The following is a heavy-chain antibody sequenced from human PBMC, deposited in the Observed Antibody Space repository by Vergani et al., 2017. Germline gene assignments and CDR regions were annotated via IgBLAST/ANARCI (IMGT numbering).Heavy chain of an antibody. D-gene: IGHD5-12*01. V-gene: IGHV3-23*01. CDR2: ISGSGGST. Sequence: EVQLLESGGGLVQPGGSLRLSCAASGFTFSSYAMSWVRQAPGKGLEWVSAISGSGGSTYYADSVKGRFTISRDNSKNTLYLQMNSLRAEDTAVYYCAKKQQSGSGYDSGYYYGMDVWGQGTTVTVSS. CDR3: AKKQQSGSGYDSGYYYGMDV. CDR1: GFTFSSYA. J-gene: IGHJ6*02.